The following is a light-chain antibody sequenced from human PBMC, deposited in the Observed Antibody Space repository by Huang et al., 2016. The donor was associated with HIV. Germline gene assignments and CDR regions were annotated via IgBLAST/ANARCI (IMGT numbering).Light chain of an antibody. CDR3: QQYNDRRT. CDR2: DAS. J-gene: IGKJ4*01. Sequence: EILMTQSPVTLSVSPGERATLSCRASQTVGTDLAWFQQKPGQSPRLLIYDASTRATGVPPYFSGSGSGTEFTLTINSLQSEDFAVYYCQQYNDRRTFGGGTKVEIK. V-gene: IGKV3-15*01. CDR1: QTVGTD.